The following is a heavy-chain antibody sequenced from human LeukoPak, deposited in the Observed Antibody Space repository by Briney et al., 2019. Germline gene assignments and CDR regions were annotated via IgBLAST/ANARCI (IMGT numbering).Heavy chain of an antibody. V-gene: IGHV5-51*01. CDR2: IYPGDSDT. CDR1: GYSFTSYW. CDR3: ATYWHYYDSSGYYPFDY. D-gene: IGHD3-22*01. J-gene: IGHJ4*02. Sequence: GESLKISCKGSGYSFTSYWIGWVRQMPGKGLERLGVIYPGDSDTRYSPSFQGQVTISADKSISTAYLQWSSLKASDTAMYYCATYWHYYDSSGYYPFDYWGQGTLVTVSS.